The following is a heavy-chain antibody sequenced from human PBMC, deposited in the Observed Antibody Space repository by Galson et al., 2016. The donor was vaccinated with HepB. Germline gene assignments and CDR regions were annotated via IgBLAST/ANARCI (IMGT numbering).Heavy chain of an antibody. CDR2: INKDGSKL. J-gene: IGHJ4*02. CDR1: GFTFSTYS. Sequence: SLRLSCAASGFTFSTYSMYWVRQAPGKGLEWVAAINKDGSKLYYEESVKGRFTISRDNSRNTLYLQVDSLRAEDAAMYYCARNNWICGAPRCSAQDYWGQGTLVTVSS. V-gene: IGHV3-33*08. CDR3: ARNNWICGAPRCSAQDY. D-gene: IGHD1-20*01.